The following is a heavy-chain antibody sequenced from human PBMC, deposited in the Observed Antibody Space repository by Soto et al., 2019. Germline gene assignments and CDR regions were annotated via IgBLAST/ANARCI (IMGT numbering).Heavy chain of an antibody. CDR3: ARGNWNYPYSGMDV. J-gene: IGHJ6*02. D-gene: IGHD1-7*01. CDR1: GFTFSSYS. V-gene: IGHV3-48*02. Sequence: EVQLVESGGGLVQPGGSLRLSCAASGFTFSSYSMNWVRQAPGKGLEWVSYISSSSSTIYSAASVKGRFTISRDNAKNLLFLQMDSLRDEDTAVYYCARGNWNYPYSGMDVWGQGTTVTVSS. CDR2: ISSSSSTI.